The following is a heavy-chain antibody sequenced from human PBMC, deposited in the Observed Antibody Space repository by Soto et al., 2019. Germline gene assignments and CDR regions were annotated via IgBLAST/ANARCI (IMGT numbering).Heavy chain of an antibody. D-gene: IGHD4-17*01. J-gene: IGHJ4*02. CDR1: GGSISSSSYY. CDR2: IYYSGST. V-gene: IGHV4-39*01. Sequence: SETLSLTCPVSGGSISSSSYYWGWIRQPPGKGLEWIGSIYYSGSTYYNPSLKSRVTISVDTSKNQFSLKLSSVTAADTAVYYCARGTGYGDFPKFDYWGQGALVTVSS. CDR3: ARGTGYGDFPKFDY.